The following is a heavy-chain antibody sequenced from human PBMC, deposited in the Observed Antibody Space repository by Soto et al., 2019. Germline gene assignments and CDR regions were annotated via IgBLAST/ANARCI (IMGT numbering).Heavy chain of an antibody. CDR1: GGSISSGDYY. Sequence: QVQLQESGPGLVKPSQTLSLTCTVSGGSISSGDYYWSWIRQPPGKGLEWIGYIYYSGSTYYNPSLKSRVTISVDTSKNQFSLKLSSVTAADTAVYYCARAGYYDSSGYYSGPFDYWGQGTLVTVSS. CDR2: IYYSGST. V-gene: IGHV4-30-4*01. D-gene: IGHD3-22*01. CDR3: ARAGYYDSSGYYSGPFDY. J-gene: IGHJ4*02.